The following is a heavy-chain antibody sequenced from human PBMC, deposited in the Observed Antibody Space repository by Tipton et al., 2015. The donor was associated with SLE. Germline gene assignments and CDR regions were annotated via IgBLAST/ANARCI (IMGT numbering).Heavy chain of an antibody. D-gene: IGHD3-3*01. V-gene: IGHV4-31*02. CDR2: IYYSGST. CDR3: AREEENDFWSGGDAFDI. J-gene: IGHJ3*02. CDR1: GGSFSGYY. Sequence: LRLSCAVYGGSFSGYYWSWIRQHPGKGLEWIGYIYYSGSTYYNPSLKSRVTISVDTSKNQFSLKLSTMTAADTAVYYCAREEENDFWSGGDAFDIWSQGTMVTVSS.